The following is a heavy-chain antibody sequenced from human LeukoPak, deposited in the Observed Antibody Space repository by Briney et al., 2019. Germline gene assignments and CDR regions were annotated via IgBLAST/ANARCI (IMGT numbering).Heavy chain of an antibody. V-gene: IGHV3-21*01. CDR1: GFTFSSYS. CDR3: ARESPSGGYDAFDI. J-gene: IGHJ3*02. CDR2: ISSSSSYI. D-gene: IGHD5-12*01. Sequence: GGSLRFSCAASGFTFSSYSMNWVRQAPGKGLEWVSSISSSSSYIYYTDSVKGRFTISRDNAKNSLYLQMNSLRAEDTAVYYCARESPSGGYDAFDIWGQGTMVTVSS.